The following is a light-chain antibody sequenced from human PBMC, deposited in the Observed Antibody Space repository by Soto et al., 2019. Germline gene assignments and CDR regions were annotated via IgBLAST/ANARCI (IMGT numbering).Light chain of an antibody. CDR2: SNN. Sequence: QSVLTQPPSASGTPGQRVTISCSGSRSNIGSNTVNWYQQLPGTAPKLLIYSNNQRPSGVPDRFSGSKSGTSASLAISGLQSEDEAYYYCAAWDDSLNGPVFGGGTQLTVL. V-gene: IGLV1-44*01. J-gene: IGLJ7*01. CDR3: AAWDDSLNGPV. CDR1: RSNIGSNT.